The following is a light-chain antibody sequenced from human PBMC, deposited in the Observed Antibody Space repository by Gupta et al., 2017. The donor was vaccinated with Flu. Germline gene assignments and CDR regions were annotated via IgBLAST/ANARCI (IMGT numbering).Light chain of an antibody. CDR3: QQEGSSPCT. V-gene: IGKV3-20*01. Sequence: EIVLTQSPGTLSLSPGETATLSCRASQSVSSNSLDWYQQKPGQAPRLLIFGASSRATGIPDRFSGSGSGTDFTLTISRLEPEDFAVYCCQQEGSSPCTFGHGTKVEIK. CDR2: GAS. CDR1: QSVSSNS. J-gene: IGKJ1*01.